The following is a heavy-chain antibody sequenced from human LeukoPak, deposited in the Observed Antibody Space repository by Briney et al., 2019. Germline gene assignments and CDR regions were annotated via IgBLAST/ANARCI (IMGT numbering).Heavy chain of an antibody. CDR2: IGDSRGST. J-gene: IGHJ5*02. CDR1: GFTFSSYG. V-gene: IGHV3-23*01. D-gene: IGHD6-13*01. CDR3: AKAPAGPEYSTSWKFGYNWFDP. Sequence: PGGSLRLSCAASGFTFSSYGMSWVRQAPGKGLEWVSSIGDSRGSTYYADSVKGRFTISRDNSKNTLYPQMNSLRPEDTAVYYCAKAPAGPEYSTSWKFGYNWFDPWGQGTLVTVSS.